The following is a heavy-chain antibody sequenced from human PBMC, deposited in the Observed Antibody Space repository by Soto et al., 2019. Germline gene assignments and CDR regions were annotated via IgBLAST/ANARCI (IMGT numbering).Heavy chain of an antibody. CDR1: GGSISSSSNY. CDR3: ARTGPSRQIVCCTDA. CDR2: IYYSGST. V-gene: IGHV4-39*01. D-gene: IGHD2-15*01. J-gene: IGHJ6*02. Sequence: SQARSVSWTVSGGSISSSSNYGGWISQPPGKGLEWGGSIYYSGSTYYNPSLKSRVTISVDTSKNQFSLKLSSVTAADPAVYCCARTGPSRQIVCCTDARGQGTKGT.